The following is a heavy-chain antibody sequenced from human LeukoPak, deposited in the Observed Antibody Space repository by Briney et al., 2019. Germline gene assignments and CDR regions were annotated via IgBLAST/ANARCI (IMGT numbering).Heavy chain of an antibody. CDR1: GFTFSSYG. D-gene: IGHD3-10*01. CDR2: IRYDGSNK. V-gene: IGHV3-30*02. Sequence: PGGSLRLSCAASGFTFSSYGMHWVRQAPGKGLEWVAFIRYDGSNKYYADSVKGRFTISRDNSKNTLYLQMNSLRAEDTAVYYCAKGKGHYYGSGSPDQEYYFDYWGQGTLVTVSS. CDR3: AKGKGHYYGSGSPDQEYYFDY. J-gene: IGHJ4*02.